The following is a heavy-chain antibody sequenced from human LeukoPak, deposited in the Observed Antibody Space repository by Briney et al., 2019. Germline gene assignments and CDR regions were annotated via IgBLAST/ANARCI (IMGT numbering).Heavy chain of an antibody. D-gene: IGHD6-25*01. Sequence: ASVKVSCKASGYTFTSYDINWVRQATGQGLEWMGWINPNSGGTNYAQKFQGRVTMTRDTSISTAYMELSRLRSDDTAVYYCARGLERHDAFDIWGQGTMVTVSS. CDR1: GYTFTSYD. CDR2: INPNSGGT. J-gene: IGHJ3*02. CDR3: ARGLERHDAFDI. V-gene: IGHV1-2*02.